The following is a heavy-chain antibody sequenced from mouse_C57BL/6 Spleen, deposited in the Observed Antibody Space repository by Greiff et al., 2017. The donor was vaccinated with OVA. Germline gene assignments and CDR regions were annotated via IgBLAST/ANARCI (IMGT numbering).Heavy chain of an antibody. V-gene: IGHV5-4*01. CDR2: ISDGGSYT. CDR3: ARERGTDYYAMDY. D-gene: IGHD2-14*01. Sequence: DVKLVESGGGLVKPGGSLKLSCAASGFTFSSYAMSWVRQTPEKRLEWVATISDGGSYTYYPDNVKGRFTISRDNAKNNLYLQMSHLKSEDTAMYYCARERGTDYYAMDYWGQGTSVTVSS. CDR1: GFTFSSYA. J-gene: IGHJ4*01.